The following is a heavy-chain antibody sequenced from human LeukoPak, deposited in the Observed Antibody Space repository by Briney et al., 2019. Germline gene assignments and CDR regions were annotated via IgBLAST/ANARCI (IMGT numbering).Heavy chain of an antibody. CDR2: IKQDGSEK. CDR1: GFTFSSYW. Sequence: PGGSLRLSCAASGFTFSSYWMSWVRQAPGKGLEWVANIKQDGSEKYYVDSVKGRFTISRDNAKNSLYLQMNSLRAEDTAVYYCATSGVIRFLEWLLVDAFDIWGQGTMVTVSS. V-gene: IGHV3-7*01. D-gene: IGHD3-3*01. CDR3: ATSGVIRFLEWLLVDAFDI. J-gene: IGHJ3*02.